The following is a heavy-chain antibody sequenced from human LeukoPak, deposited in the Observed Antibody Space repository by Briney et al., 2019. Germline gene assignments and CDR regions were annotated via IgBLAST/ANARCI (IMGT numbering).Heavy chain of an antibody. D-gene: IGHD2-15*01. CDR1: GYSFTSYW. V-gene: IGHV5-10-1*01. Sequence: GESLRISCKGSGYSFTSYWISWVRQMPGKGLEWMGRIDPSDPYTNYSPSFQGHVTISADKSISTAYLQWSSLKASDTAMYYCARQVEDIVVVVAATPHYGMDVWGKGTTVTVSS. J-gene: IGHJ6*04. CDR3: ARQVEDIVVVVAATPHYGMDV. CDR2: IDPSDPYT.